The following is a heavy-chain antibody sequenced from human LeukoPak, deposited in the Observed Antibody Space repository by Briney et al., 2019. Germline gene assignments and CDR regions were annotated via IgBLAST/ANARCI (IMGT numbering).Heavy chain of an antibody. J-gene: IGHJ4*02. Sequence: SETLSLTCTVSGGSISSYHGSWIRQPPRKGLEWIGYIYYSGSTNYNPSLKRRVTISVDTSKNQFSLKLSSVTAADTAVYYCARAPAYCGGDCPLELGYWGQGTLVTVSS. V-gene: IGHV4-59*01. CDR3: ARAPAYCGGDCPLELGY. CDR2: IYYSGST. D-gene: IGHD2-21*01. CDR1: GGSISSYH.